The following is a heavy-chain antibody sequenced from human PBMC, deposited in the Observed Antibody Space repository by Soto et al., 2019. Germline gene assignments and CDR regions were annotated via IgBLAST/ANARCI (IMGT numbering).Heavy chain of an antibody. V-gene: IGHV1-69*13. J-gene: IGHJ6*02. CDR2: IIPIFGTA. CDR1: GGTFSSYA. Sequence: GASVKVSCKASGGTFSSYAIIWVRQAPGQGLEWMGGIIPIFGTANYAQKFQGRVTITADESTSTAYMELSSLRSEDTAVYYCARNNNWNHYYYYYYGMDVWGQGTTVTVS. D-gene: IGHD1-20*01. CDR3: ARNNNWNHYYYYYYGMDV.